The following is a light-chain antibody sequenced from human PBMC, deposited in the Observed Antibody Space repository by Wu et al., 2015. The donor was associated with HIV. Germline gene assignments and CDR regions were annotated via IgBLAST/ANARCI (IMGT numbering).Light chain of an antibody. CDR3: QHYSSSSTT. J-gene: IGKJ1*01. Sequence: DIQMTQSPSTLSASVGDRVTITCRASQKINVWLAWYQQKPGKAPDLLIYQASTLEIGVPSRFSGSGSGTDFTLTISSLQPDDFATYYCQHYSSSSTTFGQGTKVEVK. V-gene: IGKV1-5*03. CDR1: QKINVW. CDR2: QAS.